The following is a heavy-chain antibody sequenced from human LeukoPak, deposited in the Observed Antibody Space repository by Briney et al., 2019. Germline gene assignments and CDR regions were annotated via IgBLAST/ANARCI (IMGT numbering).Heavy chain of an antibody. D-gene: IGHD4-17*01. J-gene: IGHJ5*02. CDR2: IYYSGTT. Sequence: PSETLSLTCSVSGDSITSYYWNWIRQPPGKGLEWIGYIYYSGTTNYNPSLKSRLTISLDTSKNQFSLKLSSMTAADTAVYYCARATTVTTRFDHWGQGTLVIVSS. V-gene: IGHV4-59*01. CDR3: ARATTVTTRFDH. CDR1: GDSITSYY.